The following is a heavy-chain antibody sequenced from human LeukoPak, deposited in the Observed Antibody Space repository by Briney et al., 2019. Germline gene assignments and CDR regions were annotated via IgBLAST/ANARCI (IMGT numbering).Heavy chain of an antibody. CDR1: GFTFSSFG. J-gene: IGHJ6*02. CDR2: ISSGTTYI. CDR3: ARQSNYYGMDV. Sequence: PGGSLRLSCAVSGFTFSSFGMNWVRQAPGKGLEWVSSISSGTTYIYYADSVEGRFTISRGNAKNSLYLQMNSLRAEDTAVYYCARQSNYYGMDVWGQGTTVTVSS. V-gene: IGHV3-21*01.